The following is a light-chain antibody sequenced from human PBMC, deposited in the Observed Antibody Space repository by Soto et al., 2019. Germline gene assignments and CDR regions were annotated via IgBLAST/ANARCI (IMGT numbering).Light chain of an antibody. CDR2: AAS. Sequence: DIQMTQSPSSLSASVGDRVTLTCRASQSISNYLAWYQQKPGKVPKLLIYAASTLQSGVPSRFSGSGSGTEFTLTISSLQPEDFATYYGQKYKSSPLTFGGGTKVEIK. J-gene: IGKJ4*01. CDR3: QKYKSSPLT. CDR1: QSISNY. V-gene: IGKV1-27*01.